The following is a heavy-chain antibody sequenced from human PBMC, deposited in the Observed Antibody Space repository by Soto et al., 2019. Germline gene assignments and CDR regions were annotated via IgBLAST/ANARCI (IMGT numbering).Heavy chain of an antibody. CDR2: IKQDGSEK. D-gene: IGHD3-22*01. CDR1: GFTFSSYW. V-gene: IGHV3-7*05. Sequence: GGSLRLSCAASGFTFSSYWMSWVRQAPGKGLEWVANIKQDGSEKYYVDSVKGRFTISRDNAKNSLYLQMNSLRAEDTAVYYCARVGPRHYYDSSGLGEYAFDIWGQGTMVTVSS. CDR3: ARVGPRHYYDSSGLGEYAFDI. J-gene: IGHJ3*02.